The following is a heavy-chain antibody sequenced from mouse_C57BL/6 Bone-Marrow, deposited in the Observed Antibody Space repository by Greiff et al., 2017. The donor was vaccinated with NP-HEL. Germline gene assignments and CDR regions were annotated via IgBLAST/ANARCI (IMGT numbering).Heavy chain of an antibody. CDR3: ARPSYGSYYFDY. D-gene: IGHD1-1*01. V-gene: IGHV1-4*01. Sequence: VQLQQSGAELARPGASVKMSCKASGYTFTSYTMHWVNQRPGQGLEWIGYINPSSGYTKYNQKFKDKATLTADKSSSTAYMQLSSLTSEDSAVYYCARPSYGSYYFDYWGQGTTLTVSS. CDR2: INPSSGYT. J-gene: IGHJ2*01. CDR1: GYTFTSYT.